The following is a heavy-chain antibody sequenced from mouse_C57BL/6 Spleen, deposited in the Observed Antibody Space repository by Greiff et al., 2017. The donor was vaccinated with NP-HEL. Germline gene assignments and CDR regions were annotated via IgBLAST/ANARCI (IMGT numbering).Heavy chain of an antibody. CDR2: ISDGGRYT. Sequence: EVQLVESGGGLVKPGGSLKLSCAASGFTFSSYAMSWVRQTPEKRLEWVATISDGGRYTYYPDNVKGRFTISKDNAKNNLYLQMSHLKSEDTAMYYCARGGYYGTFDVWGTGTTVTVSS. J-gene: IGHJ1*03. CDR3: ARGGYYGTFDV. CDR1: GFTFSSYA. V-gene: IGHV5-4*01. D-gene: IGHD1-1*01.